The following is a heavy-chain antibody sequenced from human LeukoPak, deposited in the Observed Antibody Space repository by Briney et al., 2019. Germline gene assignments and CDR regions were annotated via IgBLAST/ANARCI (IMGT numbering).Heavy chain of an antibody. CDR3: AREYSSSWSADY. D-gene: IGHD6-13*01. CDR2: INPNSGGT. J-gene: IGHJ4*02. V-gene: IGHV1-2*06. Sequence: GASVKVSCKASGYTFTGYYMHWVRQAPGQGLEWMGRINPNSGGTNYAQKFQGRVTMTRDTSISTAYMELSRLRSDDTAVYYCAREYSSSWSADYWDQGTLVTVSS. CDR1: GYTFTGYY.